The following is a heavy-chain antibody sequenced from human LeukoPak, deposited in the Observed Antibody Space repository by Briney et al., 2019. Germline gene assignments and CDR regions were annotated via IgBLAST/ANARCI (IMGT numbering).Heavy chain of an antibody. D-gene: IGHD6-6*01. J-gene: IGHJ3*02. CDR2: IIPIFGTA. V-gene: IGHV1-69*05. Sequence: SVKVSCKASGGTFSSYAISWVRQAPGQGLEWMGGIIPIFGTANYAQKFQGRVTITTDESTSTAYVELSSLRSEDTAVYYCAREQQLVSSPDAFDIWGQGTMVTVSS. CDR1: GGTFSSYA. CDR3: AREQQLVSSPDAFDI.